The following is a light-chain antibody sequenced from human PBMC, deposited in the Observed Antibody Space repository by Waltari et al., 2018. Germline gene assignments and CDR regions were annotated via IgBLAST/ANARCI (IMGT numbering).Light chain of an antibody. CDR1: SNDVGKYNL. CDR2: EVT. V-gene: IGLV2-23*02. Sequence: QSALTQPASVSGSPGQSITISCLGTSNDVGKYNLVSWYQQHPGKVPKLIIYEVTKRPSGISNRFSGSKSGSTAYLTISGLQAEDEADYYCCSYGGSFDPYLVFGGGTKLTVL. CDR3: CSYGGSFDPYLV. J-gene: IGLJ2*01.